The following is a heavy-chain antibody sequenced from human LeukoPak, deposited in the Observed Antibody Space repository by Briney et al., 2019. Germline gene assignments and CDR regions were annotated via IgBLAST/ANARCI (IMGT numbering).Heavy chain of an antibody. CDR3: ARGRPQSSVYDY. V-gene: IGHV3-53*01. CDR1: GFIVSTTF. CDR2: IVTDGSA. J-gene: IGHJ4*02. D-gene: IGHD5-24*01. Sequence: GGSVRLSCAASGFIVSTTFLTWVRQAPGKGLEWVSVIVTDGSAFYADSVKGQFTISRDSSKNTLYLQMNSLRAEDTAVYYCARGRPQSSVYDYWGQGTLVTVSS.